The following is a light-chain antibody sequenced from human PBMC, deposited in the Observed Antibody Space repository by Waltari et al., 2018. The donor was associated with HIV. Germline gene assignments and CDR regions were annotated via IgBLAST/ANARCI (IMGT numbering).Light chain of an antibody. CDR3: QQYNDWPPIT. J-gene: IGKJ5*01. CDR1: QSVSVN. CDR2: DAS. Sequence: EIVMRQSPATLSVSPGERATLSCRASQSVSVNLAWCQQKPGQAPRLLIYDASTRATGIPVRFSGSGSGTEFTLTISSLQSEDFAVYYCQQYNDWPPITFGQGTRLEIK. V-gene: IGKV3-15*01.